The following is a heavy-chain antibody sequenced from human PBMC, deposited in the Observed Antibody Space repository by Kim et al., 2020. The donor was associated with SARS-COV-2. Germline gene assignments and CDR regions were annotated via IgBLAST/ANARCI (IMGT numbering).Heavy chain of an antibody. CDR3: AKAMVRGVLGFGFDY. J-gene: IGHJ4*02. V-gene: IGHV3-9*01. D-gene: IGHD3-10*01. Sequence: AAVKDRLPISIDNAKHSLYLQMNSLRAEDTALYYCAKAMVRGVLGFGFDYWGQGTLVTVSS.